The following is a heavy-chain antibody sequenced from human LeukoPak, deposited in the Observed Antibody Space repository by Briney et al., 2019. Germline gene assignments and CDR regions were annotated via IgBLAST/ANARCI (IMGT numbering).Heavy chain of an antibody. CDR2: IIGSGGTT. CDR1: GFSFSNYG. J-gene: IGHJ4*02. D-gene: IGHD4-17*01. V-gene: IGHV3-23*01. Sequence: GGTLRLSCAASGFSFSNYGMNWVRQAPGKGLEWVSGIIGSGGTTYYADSVKGRFTISRDNSKNTLYLQMNSLRAEDTAVYYCAKDLSYGDYVFDYWGQGTLVTVSS. CDR3: AKDLSYGDYVFDY.